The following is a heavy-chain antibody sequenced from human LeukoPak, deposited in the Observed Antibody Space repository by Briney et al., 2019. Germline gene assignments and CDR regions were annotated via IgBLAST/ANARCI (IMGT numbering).Heavy chain of an antibody. V-gene: IGHV1-69*04. J-gene: IGHJ5*02. D-gene: IGHD6-13*01. CDR1: GGTFSSYA. CDR3: ARDPTAIAAAGNWFDP. CDR2: IIPILGIA. Sequence: GSSVKVSCKASGGTFSSYAISWVRQAPGQGLEWMGRIIPILGIANYAQKFQGRVTITTDESTSTAYMELSSLRSEDTAVYYCARDPTAIAAAGNWFDPWGQGTLVTVSS.